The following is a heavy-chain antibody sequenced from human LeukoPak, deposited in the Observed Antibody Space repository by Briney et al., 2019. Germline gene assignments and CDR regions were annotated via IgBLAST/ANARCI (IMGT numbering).Heavy chain of an antibody. CDR2: INHSGST. CDR1: GGSFSGYY. D-gene: IGHD6-19*01. V-gene: IGHV4-34*01. J-gene: IGHJ4*02. Sequence: SETLSLTCAVYGGSFSGYYWSWIRQPPGKGLEWIGEINHSGSTNYNPSLKSRVTISVDTSKNQFSLKLSSVTAADTAVYYCARSYSSGWYPSDYFDYWGQGTLVTVSS. CDR3: ARSYSSGWYPSDYFDY.